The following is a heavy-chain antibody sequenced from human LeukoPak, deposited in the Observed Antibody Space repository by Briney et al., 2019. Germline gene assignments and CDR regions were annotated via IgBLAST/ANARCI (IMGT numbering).Heavy chain of an antibody. Sequence: GGSLRLSCAASGFTFSSYSMNWVRQAPGNGLEWVSSISSSSSYIYYADSVKGRFTISRDNAKNSLYLQMNSLRAEDTAVYYCAREDAMYSSGWYGSYFDYWGQGTLVTVSS. CDR1: GFTFSSYS. CDR3: AREDAMYSSGWYGSYFDY. D-gene: IGHD6-19*01. J-gene: IGHJ4*02. CDR2: ISSSSSYI. V-gene: IGHV3-21*01.